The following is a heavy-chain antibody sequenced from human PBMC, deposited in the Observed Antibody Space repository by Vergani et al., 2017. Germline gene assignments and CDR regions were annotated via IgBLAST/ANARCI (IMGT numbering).Heavy chain of an antibody. CDR2: ISSSSATI. J-gene: IGHJ6*02. V-gene: IGHV3-48*04. Sequence: VQLVESGGGVVQPGRSLRLSCAASGFTFSSYWMSWVRQAPGKGLEWVSFISSSSATIYYADSVKGRFTISRDNAKNSLYLQMDSLRAEDTAVYYCARRVAARFYYGMDVWGQGTTVTVSS. D-gene: IGHD2-15*01. CDR3: ARRVAARFYYGMDV. CDR1: GFTFSSYW.